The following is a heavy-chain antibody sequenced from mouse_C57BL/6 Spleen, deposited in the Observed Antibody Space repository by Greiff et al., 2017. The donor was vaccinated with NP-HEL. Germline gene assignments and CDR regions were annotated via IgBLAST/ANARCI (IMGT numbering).Heavy chain of an antibody. CDR2: IHPSDSDT. V-gene: IGHV1-74*01. Sequence: QVQLQQPGAELVKPGASVKVSCKASGYTFTSYWMHWVKQRPGQGLEWIGRIHPSDSDTNYNQKFKGKATLTVDKSSSTAYMQLSSLTSEDSAVYYCAIPYYYGSILFAYWGQGTLVTVSA. CDR1: GYTFTSYW. D-gene: IGHD1-1*01. CDR3: AIPYYYGSILFAY. J-gene: IGHJ3*01.